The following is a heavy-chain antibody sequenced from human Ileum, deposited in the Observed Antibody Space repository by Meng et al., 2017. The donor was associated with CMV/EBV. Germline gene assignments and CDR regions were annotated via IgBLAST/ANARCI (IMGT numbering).Heavy chain of an antibody. V-gene: IGHV1-69*15. Sequence: QVQLGQSGAEVKKPGSLVKVSCKASGGTFSSYVISWVRQAPGQGLEWMGTIIPIFGTSNYAQKFQDRVTITADESTSTAYMELSSLRPEDTAVYYCARAGGQGGWFDPWGQGTLVTVSS. J-gene: IGHJ5*02. D-gene: IGHD3-10*01. CDR3: ARAGGQGGWFDP. CDR1: GGTFSSYV. CDR2: IIPIFGTS.